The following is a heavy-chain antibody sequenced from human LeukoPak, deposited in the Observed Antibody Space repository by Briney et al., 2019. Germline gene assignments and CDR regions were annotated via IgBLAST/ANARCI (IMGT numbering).Heavy chain of an antibody. J-gene: IGHJ5*02. D-gene: IGHD2-15*01. V-gene: IGHV4-34*01. CDR1: GGSFSGYY. CDR3: ARVAGYCSGGSCRTRFDP. CDR2: INHSGGT. Sequence: SETLSLTCAVYGGSFSGYYWSWIRQPPGKGLEWIGEINHSGGTNYNPSLKSRVTISVDTSKNQFSLKLSSVTAAATAVYYCARVAGYCSGGSCRTRFDPWGQGTLVTVSS.